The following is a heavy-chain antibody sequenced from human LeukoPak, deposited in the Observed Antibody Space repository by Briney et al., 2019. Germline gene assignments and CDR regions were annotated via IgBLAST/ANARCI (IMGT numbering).Heavy chain of an antibody. V-gene: IGHV1-69*13. CDR2: IIPIFGTA. D-gene: IGHD2-2*01. CDR3: ASYRGYCSSTSCYGYYYYGMDV. J-gene: IGHJ6*02. CDR1: GGTFSSYA. Sequence: ASVKVSCKASGGTFSSYAISWVRQAPGQGLEWMGGIIPIFGTANYAQKFQGRATITADESTSTAYMELSSLRSEDTAVYYCASYRGYCSSTSCYGYYYYGMDVWGQGTTVTVSS.